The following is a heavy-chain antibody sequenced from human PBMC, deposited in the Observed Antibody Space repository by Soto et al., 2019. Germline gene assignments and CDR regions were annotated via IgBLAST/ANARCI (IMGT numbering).Heavy chain of an antibody. V-gene: IGHV3-64*01. CDR1: GFPFSSYA. CDR2: ISSNGGST. CDR3: ARDSGAVPEYFDY. D-gene: IGHD2-15*01. J-gene: IGHJ4*02. Sequence: PGGSLRLSCAASGFPFSSYAMHWVRQAPGKGLEYVSAISSNGGSTYYANSVKGRFTISRDNSKNTLYLQMGSLRAEDMAVYYCARDSGAVPEYFDYWGQGTLVTVSS.